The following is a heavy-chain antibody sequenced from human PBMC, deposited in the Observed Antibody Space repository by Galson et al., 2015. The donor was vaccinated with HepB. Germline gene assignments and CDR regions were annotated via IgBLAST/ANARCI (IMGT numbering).Heavy chain of an antibody. Sequence: FLRLSCAASGFNFANYVMNWVRQAPGKGLEWVSSISGSGGSTYYRGSFKGRFTISRDNSKNTVYLQMKSLRADDTAVYYCAKCSGSNWFVPHHFDSWGQGTLVTVSS. CDR1: GFNFANYV. J-gene: IGHJ4*02. CDR2: ISGSGGST. CDR3: AKCSGSNWFVPHHFDS. V-gene: IGHV3-23*01. D-gene: IGHD6-13*01.